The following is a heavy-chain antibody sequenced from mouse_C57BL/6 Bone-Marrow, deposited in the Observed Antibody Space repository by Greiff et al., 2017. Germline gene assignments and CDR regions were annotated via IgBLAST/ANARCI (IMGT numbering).Heavy chain of an antibody. Sequence: QVQLQQSGPELVKPGASVKISCKASGYAFSSSWMNWVKQRPGKGLEWIGRIYPGDGDTNYNGKFKGKATLTADKSSSTAYMQLSSLTSEDSAVYFVMVTTRYFDVWGTGTTVTVSS. V-gene: IGHV1-82*01. CDR1: GYAFSSSW. D-gene: IGHD2-2*01. CDR2: IYPGDGDT. CDR3: MVTTRYFDV. J-gene: IGHJ1*03.